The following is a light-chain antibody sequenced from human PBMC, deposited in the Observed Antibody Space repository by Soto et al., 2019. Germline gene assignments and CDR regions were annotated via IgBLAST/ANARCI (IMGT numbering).Light chain of an antibody. CDR2: GAS. V-gene: IGKV3-20*01. CDR1: QSVSSNY. CDR3: QQYDSSRT. J-gene: IGKJ1*01. Sequence: ETVLTQSPGTLSLSPGERATLSCRASQSVSSNYLAWYQHIPGQAPRLLIYGASTRATGIPDRFSGSGSGTDFTLTISRLEPEDFAVYYCQQYDSSRTFGQGTKVEMK.